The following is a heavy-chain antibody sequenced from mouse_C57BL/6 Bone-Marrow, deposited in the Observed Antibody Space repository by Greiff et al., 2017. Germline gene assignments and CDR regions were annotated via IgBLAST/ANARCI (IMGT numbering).Heavy chain of an antibody. Sequence: QVQLQQPGAELVKPGASVKLSCKASGYTFTSYWMHWVKQRPGQGLEWIGMIHPNSGSTNYNEKFKSKATLTVDKYSRTAYMQLSSLTSEDSAVYYCARGLYGNYDYAMDYWGQGTSVTVSS. V-gene: IGHV1-64*01. D-gene: IGHD2-1*01. J-gene: IGHJ4*01. CDR3: ARGLYGNYDYAMDY. CDR1: GYTFTSYW. CDR2: IHPNSGST.